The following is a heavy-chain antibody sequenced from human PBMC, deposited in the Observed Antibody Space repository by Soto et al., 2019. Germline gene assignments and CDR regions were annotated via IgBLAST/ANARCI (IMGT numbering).Heavy chain of an antibody. CDR1: GFTFSDYA. D-gene: IGHD6-19*01. Sequence: VQMVASGGGVVQPGRSLRLSCAASGFTFSDYAMHWVLQAPGKGLEWVAVVSHDGRNTHYADSVKGRFTISRDSSKYTVSLDMTSLRDEDTAVYYCAKGGRQWLVTSDFNYWGQGALVTVSS. CDR2: VSHDGRNT. CDR3: AKGGRQWLVTSDFNY. V-gene: IGHV3-30*18. J-gene: IGHJ4*02.